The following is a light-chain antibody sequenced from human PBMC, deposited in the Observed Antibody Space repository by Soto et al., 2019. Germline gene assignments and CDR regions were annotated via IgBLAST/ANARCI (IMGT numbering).Light chain of an antibody. CDR1: SSDVGDYNY. J-gene: IGLJ1*01. CDR3: CSYAGGYYV. V-gene: IGLV2-11*01. CDR2: DVS. Sequence: QSALTQPRSVSRSPGQSVTISCTGTSSDVGDYNYVSWYQQHPGKAPKLMIYDVSKRPSGVPDRFSGSKSGNTASLTISGLQAEDEADYYCCSYAGGYYVFGTGTKLTVL.